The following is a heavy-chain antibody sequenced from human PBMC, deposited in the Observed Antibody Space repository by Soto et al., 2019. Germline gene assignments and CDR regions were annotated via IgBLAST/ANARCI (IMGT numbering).Heavy chain of an antibody. CDR1: GYIFVNYG. Sequence: QVQLVQSGDEVKKHGASVKVSCKASGYIFVNYGIAWVRPAPGQGLEWMGWISPYTGNTHSATKVQGRLTMTTDTSTSTAYMALGSLTSDDTAVYYCVMVDNYVTPTPQDVWGQGTMVTVAS. CDR3: VMVDNYVTPTPQDV. J-gene: IGHJ6*02. CDR2: ISPYTGNT. V-gene: IGHV1-18*01. D-gene: IGHD3-16*01.